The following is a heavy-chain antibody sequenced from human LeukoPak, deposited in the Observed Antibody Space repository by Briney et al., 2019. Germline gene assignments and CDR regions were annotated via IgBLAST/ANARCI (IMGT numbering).Heavy chain of an antibody. CDR2: ISAYNGNT. CDR1: GYTFTSYG. J-gene: IGHJ4*02. CDR3: ARERMVRGVFDY. V-gene: IGHV1-18*01. D-gene: IGHD3-10*01. Sequence: ASVKVSCKASGYTFTSYGISWVRQAPGQGLEWMGWISAYNGNTNYAQKLQGRVTMTTDTSTSTAYMELRSLGSDDTAVYYCARERMVRGVFDYWGQGTLVTVSS.